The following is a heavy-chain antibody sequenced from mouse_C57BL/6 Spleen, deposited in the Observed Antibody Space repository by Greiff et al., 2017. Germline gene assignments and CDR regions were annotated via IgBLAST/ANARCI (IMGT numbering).Heavy chain of an antibody. CDR3: ARSPAYYSNYVDY. J-gene: IGHJ2*01. CDR2: IYPGDGDT. V-gene: IGHV1-80*01. Sequence: VQVVESGAELVKPGASVKISCKASGYAFSSYWMNWVKQRPGKGLEWIGQIYPGDGDTNYNGKFKGKATLTADKSSSTAYMQLSSLTSEDSAVYFCARSPAYYSNYVDYWGQGTTLTVSS. CDR1: GYAFSSYW. D-gene: IGHD2-5*01.